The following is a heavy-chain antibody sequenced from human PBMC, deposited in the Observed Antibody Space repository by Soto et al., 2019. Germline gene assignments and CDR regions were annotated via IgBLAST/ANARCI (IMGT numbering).Heavy chain of an antibody. J-gene: IGHJ5*02. V-gene: IGHV4-59*01. CDR2: IYYSGST. CDR3: ARSPSYFDGNWFDP. D-gene: IGHD3-22*01. CDR1: GFYISSYY. Sequence: SETLSLTCTVSGFYISSYYWSWIRQPPGKGLEWIGYIYYSGSTNYNPSLKSRVTISIDTSKNQFSLKLSSVTAADTAVYYCARSPSYFDGNWFDPWGQGTLVTVSS.